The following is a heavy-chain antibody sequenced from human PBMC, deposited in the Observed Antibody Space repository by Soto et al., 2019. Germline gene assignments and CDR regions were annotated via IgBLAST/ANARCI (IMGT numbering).Heavy chain of an antibody. J-gene: IGHJ5*02. V-gene: IGHV3-23*01. D-gene: IGHD6-19*01. CDR1: GFTFSNYA. CDR2: ITAYGDTT. CDR3: AKDPLWYDSAWYPTPGFDP. Sequence: EVQLLESGGGFVQPGGSLTLSCAASGFTFSNYAMSWVRQAPGKGLEWVSAITAYGDTTHYADSVKGRFTISRDSPKNPLDLQMDSLRDEDTAVYYCAKDPLWYDSAWYPTPGFDPWGQGTLVTVSS.